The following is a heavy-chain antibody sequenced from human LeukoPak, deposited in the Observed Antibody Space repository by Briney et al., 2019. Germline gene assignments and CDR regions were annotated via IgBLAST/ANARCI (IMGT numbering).Heavy chain of an antibody. V-gene: IGHV4-59*01. CDR2: IYYSGST. J-gene: IGHJ5*02. CDR3: ARRSYLDSSSSNWFDP. D-gene: IGHD6-13*01. Sequence: SETLSLTCTVSSGSISSYYWSWIRQPPGKGLEWIGYIYYSGSTNYNPSLKSRVTISVDTSKNQFSLKLSSVTAADTAVYYCARRSYLDSSSSNWFDPWGQGTLVTVSS. CDR1: SGSISSYY.